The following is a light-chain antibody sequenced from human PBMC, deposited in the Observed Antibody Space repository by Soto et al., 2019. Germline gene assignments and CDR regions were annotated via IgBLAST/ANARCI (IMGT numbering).Light chain of an antibody. V-gene: IGKV1-27*01. CDR3: QNLDSAAFT. CDR1: QDISNY. J-gene: IGKJ3*01. Sequence: DIQMTQSPSSLSASVGDRVTITCRASQDISNYLAWYQQRPGKVPKLLIYAASTLQSDVPSRFSGSGSGTAFTLTISSLLPEDVANYYCQNLDSAAFTFGPGTKVDIK. CDR2: AAS.